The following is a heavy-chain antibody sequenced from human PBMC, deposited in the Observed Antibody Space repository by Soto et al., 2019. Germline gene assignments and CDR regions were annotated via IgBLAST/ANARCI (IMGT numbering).Heavy chain of an antibody. CDR2: IISILGIT. V-gene: IGHV1-69*02. CDR3: VGSGQQLAQDDAFDL. Sequence: QVQLVQSGAEVKKPGSSVKVSCKASGGTFSSYTITWVRQAPGQGLEWMGRIISILGITNYAQKFQGRVTITADKSTTTGYRELSSLRSEDTAVYYCVGSGQQLAQDDAFDLWGQGTMVTVSS. CDR1: GGTFSSYT. J-gene: IGHJ3*01. D-gene: IGHD6-13*01.